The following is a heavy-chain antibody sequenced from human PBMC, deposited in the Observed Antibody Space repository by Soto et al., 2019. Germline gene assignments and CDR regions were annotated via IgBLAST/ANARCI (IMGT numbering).Heavy chain of an antibody. J-gene: IGHJ4*02. D-gene: IGHD3-16*01. CDR3: GREFPYYVSSDSYLDY. CDR1: GDSVSGNSAA. Sequence: SQTLSLTCAISGDSVSGNSAAWNWIRQSPSRGLEWLGRTYYRSRWYNDYAVSVKSRITVTPDTSKNQFSLHLNSVTPEDTAVYYCGREFPYYVSSDSYLDYWGQGALVTVSS. CDR2: TYYRSRWYN. V-gene: IGHV6-1*01.